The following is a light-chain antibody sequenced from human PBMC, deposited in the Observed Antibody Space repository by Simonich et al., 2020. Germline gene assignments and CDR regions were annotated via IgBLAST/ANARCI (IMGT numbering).Light chain of an antibody. Sequence: QSALTQPASVSGSPGQSITLSCTGTSSDVGGYNYVSWYQQHPGKAPKLMLYDVSKRPSGVSNLFSGSKSGNTASLTISGLQAEDEADYYCSSYTSSSLVFGGGTKLTVL. CDR1: SSDVGGYNY. CDR2: DVS. CDR3: SSYTSSSLV. J-gene: IGLJ3*02. V-gene: IGLV2-14*01.